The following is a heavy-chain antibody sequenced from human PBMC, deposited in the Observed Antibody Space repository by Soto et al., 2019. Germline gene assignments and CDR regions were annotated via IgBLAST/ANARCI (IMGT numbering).Heavy chain of an antibody. CDR3: ARGVGHYYGSGSYYGTSTGYYYGMDV. V-gene: IGHV4-34*01. CDR1: GGSFSGYY. D-gene: IGHD3-10*01. J-gene: IGHJ6*02. Sequence: SETLSLTCAVYGGSFSGYYWSWIRQPPGKGLEWIGEINHSGSTNYNPSLKSRVTISVDTSKNQFSLKLSSVTAADTAVYYCARGVGHYYGSGSYYGTSTGYYYGMDVWGQGTTVTVSS. CDR2: INHSGST.